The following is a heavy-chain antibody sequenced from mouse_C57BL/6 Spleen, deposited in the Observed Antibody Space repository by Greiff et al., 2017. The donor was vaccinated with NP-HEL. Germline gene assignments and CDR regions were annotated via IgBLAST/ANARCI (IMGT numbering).Heavy chain of an antibody. Sequence: EVKLMESGGGLVQPGGSLKLSCAASGFTFSDYGMAWVRQAPRKGPEWVAFISNLAYSIYYADTVTGRFTISRENAKNTLHLEMSSLRSEDTAMYYCARLGANWSFAYWGQGTLVTVSA. V-gene: IGHV5-15*01. CDR3: ARLGANWSFAY. D-gene: IGHD4-1*01. CDR2: ISNLAYSI. J-gene: IGHJ3*01. CDR1: GFTFSDYG.